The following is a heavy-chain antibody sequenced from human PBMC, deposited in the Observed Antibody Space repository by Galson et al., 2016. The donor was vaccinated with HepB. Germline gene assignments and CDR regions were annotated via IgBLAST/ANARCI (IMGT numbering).Heavy chain of an antibody. Sequence: LEWVSSISSGSSYIYYADSVKGRFTISRDNVKKSLYLQMNSLRPEDTAGYYCARVREQQLLDAFDIWGKGTMVTVSS. CDR2: ISSGSSYI. V-gene: IGHV3-21*01. D-gene: IGHD6-13*01. J-gene: IGHJ3*02. CDR3: ARVREQQLLDAFDI.